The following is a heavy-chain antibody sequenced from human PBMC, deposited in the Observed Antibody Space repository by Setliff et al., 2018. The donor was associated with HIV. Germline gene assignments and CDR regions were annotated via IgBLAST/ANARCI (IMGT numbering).Heavy chain of an antibody. CDR3: ARAPRTSGVVGYYYYGMDV. V-gene: IGHV4-59*01. CDR1: GGPITNYY. J-gene: IGHJ6*02. D-gene: IGHD2-21*01. Sequence: SETLSLTCSVSGGPITNYYWSWIRQPPGKGLEWIGNIYYSGSTNYNPSLKSRVTISVDTSKNQFSLKLSSVTAADTAVYYCARAPRTSGVVGYYYYGMDVWGQGTTVTVSS. CDR2: IYYSGST.